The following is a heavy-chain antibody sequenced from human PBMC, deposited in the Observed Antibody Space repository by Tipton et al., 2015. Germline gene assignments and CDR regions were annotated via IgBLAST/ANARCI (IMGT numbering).Heavy chain of an antibody. V-gene: IGHV3-7*03. Sequence: GSLRLSCAASGFTFNNYWMTWVRQAPGKGLEWVANIKPDGSDQYYVDSVKGRFTFSRDNAKNSMYLQMNSLRAEDTAVYYCAKEVAVAGGYWGQGTLVTVSS. CDR2: IKPDGSDQ. CDR1: GFTFNNYW. CDR3: AKEVAVAGGY. J-gene: IGHJ4*02. D-gene: IGHD6-19*01.